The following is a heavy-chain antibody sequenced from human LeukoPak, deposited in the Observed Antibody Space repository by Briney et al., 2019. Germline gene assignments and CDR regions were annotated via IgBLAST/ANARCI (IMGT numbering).Heavy chain of an antibody. Sequence: SETLSLTCTVSGGSVTSYFWSWIRQPPGKGLEWIGYIYYSGSTNYNPSLKSRVTISVDTSKNQFSLKLSSVTAADTAVYYCARDRPYYGSGSSGFDPWGQGTLVTVSS. CDR2: IYYSGST. CDR3: ARDRPYYGSGSSGFDP. V-gene: IGHV4-59*02. CDR1: GGSVTSYF. J-gene: IGHJ5*02. D-gene: IGHD3-10*01.